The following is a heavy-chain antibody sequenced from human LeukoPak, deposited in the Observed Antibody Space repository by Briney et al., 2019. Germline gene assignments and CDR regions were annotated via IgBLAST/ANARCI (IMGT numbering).Heavy chain of an antibody. V-gene: IGHV3-21*01. J-gene: IGHJ6*02. CDR2: ISSSSSYI. D-gene: IGHD3-10*01. CDR1: GFTFSSYS. CDR3: ARGFGELSEGYGMDV. Sequence: GGSLRLSCAASGFTFSSYSMNWVRQAPGKGLEWVPCISSSSSYIYYGESVKGRFTISRDNAKNSLYLQMNSLRAEDTAVYYCARGFGELSEGYGMDVWGQGTTATVSS.